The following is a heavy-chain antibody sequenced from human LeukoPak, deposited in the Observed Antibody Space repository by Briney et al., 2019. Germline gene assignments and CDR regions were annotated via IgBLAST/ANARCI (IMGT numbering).Heavy chain of an antibody. CDR3: ARGRSYHDSPE. J-gene: IGHJ4*02. D-gene: IGHD3-22*01. CDR1: GFTFTVYW. V-gene: IGHV3-7*01. CDR2: INHDGTEK. Sequence: GGSLRLSCKASGFTFTVYWMTWVRQAPGKGLEWVANINHDGTEKYYVDSVKGRFTISRENAKNSLFLQMSSLRAEDTAVYYCARGRSYHDSPEWGQGTLVTVSS.